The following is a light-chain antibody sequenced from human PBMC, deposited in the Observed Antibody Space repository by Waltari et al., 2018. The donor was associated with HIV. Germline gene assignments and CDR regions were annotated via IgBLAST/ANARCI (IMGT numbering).Light chain of an antibody. CDR3: QAWTSPGSI. CDR2: QND. J-gene: IGLJ2*01. CDR1: NLGHKH. Sequence: SSDWSQPPSVSVSSGHTVTITCSGDNLGHKHVYWYQQRPGQSPVLVMSQNDKRPSGIPERFSGSKSGNTASLTTSGTQTLDEATYYCQAWTSPGSIFGGGTILTVL. V-gene: IGLV3-1*01.